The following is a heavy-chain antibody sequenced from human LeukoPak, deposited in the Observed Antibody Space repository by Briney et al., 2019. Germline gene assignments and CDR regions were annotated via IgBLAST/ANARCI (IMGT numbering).Heavy chain of an antibody. V-gene: IGHV3-30-3*01. CDR2: ISYDGTNK. CDR1: GFNFRTYT. D-gene: IGHD2-15*01. J-gene: IGHJ4*02. Sequence: GGSLRLSCAASGFNFRTYTMHWVRQAPGKGLQWVAVISYDGTNKYYADSVKGRFTISRDNSKNTLYVEVNSLRAEDTAVYYCARDGYCSGGSCYDYWGQGTLVTVSS. CDR3: ARDGYCSGGSCYDY.